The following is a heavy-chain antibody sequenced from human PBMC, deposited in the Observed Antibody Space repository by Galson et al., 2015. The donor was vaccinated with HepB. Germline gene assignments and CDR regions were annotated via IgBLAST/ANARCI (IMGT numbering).Heavy chain of an antibody. V-gene: IGHV3-21*01. CDR1: GFTFSSYS. D-gene: IGHD6-13*01. Sequence: SLRLSCAASGFTFSSYSINWVRQAPGKGLEWVSSISSSSSYIYYADSVKGRFTISRDNAKNSLYLQMNSLRAEDTAVYYCARVVSSSWYTNWFDPWAREPWSPSPQ. J-gene: IGHJ5*02. CDR3: ARVVSSSWYTNWFDP. CDR2: ISSSSSYI.